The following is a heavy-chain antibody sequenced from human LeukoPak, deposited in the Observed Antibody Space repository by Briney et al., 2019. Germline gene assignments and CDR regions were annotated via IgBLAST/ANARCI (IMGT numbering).Heavy chain of an antibody. Sequence: GGSLRLSCAASGFTFSSYAMSWVRQAPGKGLEWVSAISGSGTTTYYADSVKGRFTISRDNSNNTLYLQMNSLRAEDTAVYYCAKDPFRTRVSAPDYWGQGTLVTVSS. D-gene: IGHD2-2*01. J-gene: IGHJ4*02. CDR2: ISGSGTTT. CDR3: AKDPFRTRVSAPDY. V-gene: IGHV3-23*01. CDR1: GFTFSSYA.